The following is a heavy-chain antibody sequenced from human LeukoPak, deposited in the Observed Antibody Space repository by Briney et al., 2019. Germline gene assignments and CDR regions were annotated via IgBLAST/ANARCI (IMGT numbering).Heavy chain of an antibody. CDR1: GFTFSSYG. CDR2: ISYDGSNK. V-gene: IGHV3-30*18. J-gene: IGHJ6*02. CDR3: AKGGMMPWGYYYYGMDV. Sequence: GGPLRLSCAASGFTFSSYGMHWVRQAPGKGLEWVAVISYDGSNKHYADSVKGRFTISRDNSKNTLYLQMNSLRAEDTAVYYCAKGGMMPWGYYYYGMDVWGQGTTVTVSS. D-gene: IGHD7-27*01.